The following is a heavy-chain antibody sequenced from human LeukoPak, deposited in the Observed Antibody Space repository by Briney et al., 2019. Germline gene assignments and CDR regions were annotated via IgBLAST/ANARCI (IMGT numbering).Heavy chain of an antibody. V-gene: IGHV4-34*01. CDR1: GGSFSGYY. CDR2: INHSGST. D-gene: IGHD2-15*01. Sequence: SETLSLTCAVYGGSFSGYYWSWIRQPPGKGLEWIGEINHSGSTNYNPSLKSRVTISVDTSKNQFSLKLSSVTAADTAVYYCATLVGAGYYYYYMDVWGKGTTVTISS. CDR3: ATLVGAGYYYYYMDV. J-gene: IGHJ6*03.